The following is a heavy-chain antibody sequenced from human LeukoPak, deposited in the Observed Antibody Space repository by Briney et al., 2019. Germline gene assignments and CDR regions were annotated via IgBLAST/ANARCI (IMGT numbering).Heavy chain of an antibody. CDR1: GYTFTSNY. V-gene: IGHV1-46*01. CDR3: AREPYAVATPYFDY. Sequence: ASVKVSCKASGYTFTSNYIHWVRQAPGQGLEWMGIFAPSGGITNYAQKFQGRVTMTRDMSTSTAYMELSSLRSEDAAVCYCAREPYAVATPYFDYWGQGTLVTVSS. D-gene: IGHD5-12*01. J-gene: IGHJ4*02. CDR2: FAPSGGIT.